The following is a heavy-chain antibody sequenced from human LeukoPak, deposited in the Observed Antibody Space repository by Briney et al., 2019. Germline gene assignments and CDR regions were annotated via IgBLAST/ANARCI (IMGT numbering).Heavy chain of an antibody. D-gene: IGHD4-17*01. Sequence: GASVKVSCKASGGTFSSYAISWVRQAPGQGLEWMGGIIPIFGTANYAQKLQGRVTMTTDTSTSTAYMEVRSLRSDDTAVYYCARTVAMYFDYWGRGTRVSVS. CDR2: IIPIFGTA. J-gene: IGHJ4*02. CDR1: GGTFSSYA. CDR3: ARTVAMYFDY. V-gene: IGHV1-69*05.